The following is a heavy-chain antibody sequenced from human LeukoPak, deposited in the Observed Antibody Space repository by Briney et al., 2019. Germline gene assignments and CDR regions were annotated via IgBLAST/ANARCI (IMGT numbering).Heavy chain of an antibody. CDR3: ARTIPNHYYDSSGYDY. CDR1: GFTFSSYA. D-gene: IGHD3-22*01. J-gene: IGHJ4*02. V-gene: IGHV3-30*04. CDR2: ISYDGSNK. Sequence: PGGSLRLSCAASGFTFSSYAMHWVRQAPGKGLEWVAVISYDGSNKYYADSVKGRFTISRDNSKNTLYLQMNSLRAEDTAVYYCARTIPNHYYDSSGYDYWGQGTLVTVSS.